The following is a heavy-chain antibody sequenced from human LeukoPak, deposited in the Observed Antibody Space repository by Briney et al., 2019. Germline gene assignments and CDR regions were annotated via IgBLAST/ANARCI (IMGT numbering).Heavy chain of an antibody. CDR2: ISGGGGST. J-gene: IGHJ4*02. D-gene: IGHD1/OR15-1a*01. V-gene: IGHV3-23*01. CDR1: GFTFTSYS. CDR3: ARGRTGTSRDNFDY. Sequence: GGSLRLSCAASGFTFTSYSMNWVRQAPGKGLEWVSTISGGGGSTYYADSVKGRFTISRDNSENTLFLQMISLRPEDTAIYYCARGRTGTSRDNFDYWGQGTLVTVSS.